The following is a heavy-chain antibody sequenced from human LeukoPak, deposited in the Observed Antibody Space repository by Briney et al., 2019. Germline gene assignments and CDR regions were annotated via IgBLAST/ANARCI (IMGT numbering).Heavy chain of an antibody. CDR3: ARGSDGYRFDP. D-gene: IGHD5-18*01. CDR2: IYNIETT. J-gene: IGHJ5*02. Sequence: SETLSLTCTVSDGSMTNYHWTWIRQSPGKAPEYIGYIYNIETTNYNPSLKSRVTVSVDMSKKQFSLRLNSVTAADTAVYYCARGSDGYRFDPWGQGILVTVYS. CDR1: DGSMTNYH. V-gene: IGHV4-59*01.